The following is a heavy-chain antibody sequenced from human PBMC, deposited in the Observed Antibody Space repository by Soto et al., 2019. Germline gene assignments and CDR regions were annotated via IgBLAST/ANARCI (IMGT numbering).Heavy chain of an antibody. Sequence: QVQLVQSGAEVKKPGASVKVSCKASGYTFTSYGISWVRQAPGQGLEWMGWISAYNGNTHYAQKLQGRVTMTTDTATRTADMELRSLRSDDTAVYFCARTGFYYYGSGSPVAVDYWGQGTLVTVSS. CDR1: GYTFTSYG. V-gene: IGHV1-18*01. D-gene: IGHD3-10*01. J-gene: IGHJ4*02. CDR2: ISAYNGNT. CDR3: ARTGFYYYGSGSPVAVDY.